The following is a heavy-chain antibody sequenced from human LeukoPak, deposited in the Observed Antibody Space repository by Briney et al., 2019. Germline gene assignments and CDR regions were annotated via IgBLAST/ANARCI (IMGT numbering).Heavy chain of an antibody. V-gene: IGHV1-8*01. CDR1: GYPFTSYD. D-gene: IGHD4-17*01. Sequence: ASVKVFCKASGYPFTSYDINWVRQATGQGLEWMGWMNSNCGNTGYAQKFQGRVTMTRNTTISTADMELSSLRSEDTAVYYCARQEYGDYFRPAFDIWGQGTMVTVSS. J-gene: IGHJ3*02. CDR2: MNSNCGNT. CDR3: ARQEYGDYFRPAFDI.